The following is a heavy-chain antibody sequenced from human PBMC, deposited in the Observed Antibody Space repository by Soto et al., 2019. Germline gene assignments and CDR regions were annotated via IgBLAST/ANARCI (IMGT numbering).Heavy chain of an antibody. CDR1: GGSFSGYY. CDR3: ASVRRYDFWSGYPRSDYFDY. D-gene: IGHD3-3*01. Sequence: QVQLQQWGAGLLKPSETLSLTCAVYGGSFSGYYWSWIRQPPGKGLEWTGEINHSGSTNYNPSLKSRVTISVDTSKNQFSLKLSSVTAADTAVYYWASVRRYDFWSGYPRSDYFDYWGQGTLVTVSS. J-gene: IGHJ4*02. CDR2: INHSGST. V-gene: IGHV4-34*01.